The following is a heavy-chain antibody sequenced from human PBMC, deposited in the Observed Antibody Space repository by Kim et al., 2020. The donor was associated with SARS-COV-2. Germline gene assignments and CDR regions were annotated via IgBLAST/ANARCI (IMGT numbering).Heavy chain of an antibody. CDR3: ARADIVVVPAAQRYYYMDV. Sequence: SETLSLTCAVYGGSFSGYYWSWIRQPPGKGLEWIGEINHSGSTNYNPSLKSRVTISVDTSKNQFSLKLSSVTAADTAVYYCARADIVVVPAAQRYYYMDV. CDR1: GGSFSGYY. J-gene: IGHJ6*03. D-gene: IGHD2-2*01. CDR2: INHSGST. V-gene: IGHV4-34*01.